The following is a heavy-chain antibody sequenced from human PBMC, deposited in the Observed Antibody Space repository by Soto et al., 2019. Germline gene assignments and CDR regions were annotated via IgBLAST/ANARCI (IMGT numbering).Heavy chain of an antibody. CDR3: AREDTAMGTYYFDY. CDR2: IYYSGST. V-gene: IGHV4-59*01. D-gene: IGHD5-18*01. Sequence: PSETLSLTCTVSGGSISSYYWSWIRQPPGKGLEWIGYIYYSGSTNYNPSLKSRVTISVDTSKNQFSLKLSSVTAADTAVYYCAREDTAMGTYYFDYWGQGTLVTVSS. CDR1: GGSISSYY. J-gene: IGHJ4*02.